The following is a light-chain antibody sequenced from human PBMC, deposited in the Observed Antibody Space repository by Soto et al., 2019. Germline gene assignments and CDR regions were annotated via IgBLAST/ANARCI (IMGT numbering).Light chain of an antibody. Sequence: EIVMTQSPASLSVSPGDGATLSCRASQSVASNVAWYQQKPGQGPRLLIHGASTRAVGVPARFSGSGSGTDFTLTISSLQSEDFAVYYCQQHSSLPLTFGGGTKVEIK. CDR3: QQHSSLPLT. J-gene: IGKJ4*01. CDR1: QSVASN. V-gene: IGKV3-15*01. CDR2: GAS.